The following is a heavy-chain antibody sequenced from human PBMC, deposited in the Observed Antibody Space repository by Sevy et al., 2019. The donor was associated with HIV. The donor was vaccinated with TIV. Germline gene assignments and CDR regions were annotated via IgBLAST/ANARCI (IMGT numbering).Heavy chain of an antibody. CDR3: AKASTIAAAGGLFDC. Sequence: GGSLRLSCAASGFTFSNYAVNWVRQAPGKGLEWVSAISGSGGTTYYADSVKGRFTISRDNSKNTLYLQMSSLRAEDTAVYYCAKASTIAAAGGLFDCWGQGTLVTVSS. CDR1: GFTFSNYA. CDR2: ISGSGGTT. V-gene: IGHV3-23*01. D-gene: IGHD6-13*01. J-gene: IGHJ4*02.